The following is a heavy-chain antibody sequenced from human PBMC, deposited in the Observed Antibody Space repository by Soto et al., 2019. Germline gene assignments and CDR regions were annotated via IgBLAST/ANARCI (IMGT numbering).Heavy chain of an antibody. CDR2: ISYDGSNK. Sequence: GGSLRLSCAASGFTFSSYAMHWVRQAPGKGLEWVAVISYDGSNKYYADSVKGRFTISRDNSKNTLYLQMNSLRAEDTAVYYCARKLAYSSSWYQSYYYYYGMDVWGQGTTVTVSS. CDR1: GFTFSSYA. D-gene: IGHD6-13*01. CDR3: ARKLAYSSSWYQSYYYYYGMDV. J-gene: IGHJ6*02. V-gene: IGHV3-30-3*01.